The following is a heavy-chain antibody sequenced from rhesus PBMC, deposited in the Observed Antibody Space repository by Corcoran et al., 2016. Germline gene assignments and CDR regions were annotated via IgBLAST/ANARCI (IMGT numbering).Heavy chain of an antibody. CDR3: ARDTVLVRGLDS. J-gene: IGHJ6*01. V-gene: IGHV4-165*01. CDR2: IGGSSGST. Sequence: QVQLQESGPGLVKPSETLSLTCAVFGGPISGYWWGWFRQPPGKGVGWIGYIGGSSGSTYYNPSLKSRVTISTDTSKNQFSLKLSSVTAADTAVYYCARDTVLVRGLDSWGQGVVVTVSS. CDR1: GGPISGYW. D-gene: IGHD2-21*01.